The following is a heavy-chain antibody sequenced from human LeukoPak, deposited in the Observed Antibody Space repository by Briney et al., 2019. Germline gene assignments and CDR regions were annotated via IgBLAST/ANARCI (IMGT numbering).Heavy chain of an antibody. Sequence: SETLSLTCAVSGGSISSGSFSWTWIRQPPGKDLEWIGYISHSDSTYYNPSLKSRVTISLDRSENQFSLRLSSVTAADTAVYYCARGFTGKGWFDPWGQGTLVTVSS. J-gene: IGHJ5*02. V-gene: IGHV4-30-2*01. CDR3: ARGFTGKGWFDP. D-gene: IGHD2-8*02. CDR1: GGSISSGSFS. CDR2: ISHSDST.